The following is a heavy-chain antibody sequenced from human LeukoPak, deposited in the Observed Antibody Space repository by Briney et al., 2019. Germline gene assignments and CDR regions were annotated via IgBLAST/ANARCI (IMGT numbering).Heavy chain of an antibody. D-gene: IGHD6-19*01. CDR3: ARISSGWSYDY. CDR2: INPNSGGT. CDR1: GYTFTGYY. V-gene: IGHV1-2*06. J-gene: IGHJ4*02. Sequence: ASVKVSCKASGYTFTGYYMHWVRQAPGQGLEWMGRINPNSGGTNYAQKFQGRVIMTRDTSISTAYMELSRLRSDDTAEYYCARISSGWSYDYWGEGTLVTVSS.